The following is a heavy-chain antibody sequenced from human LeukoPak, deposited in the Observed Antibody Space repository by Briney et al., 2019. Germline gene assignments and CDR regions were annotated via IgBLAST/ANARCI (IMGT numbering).Heavy chain of an antibody. J-gene: IGHJ6*02. CDR1: GFTFSSYG. V-gene: IGHV3-33*01. D-gene: IGHD2-2*01. Sequence: GGSLRLSCAASGFTFSSYGMHWVRQAPGKGLEWVAVIWYDGSNKYYADSVKGRFTISRDNSKNTLYLQMNSLRAEDTAVYYCAREYCSSTSCLVWGYYYYGMDVWGQGTMVTVSS. CDR2: IWYDGSNK. CDR3: AREYCSSTSCLVWGYYYYGMDV.